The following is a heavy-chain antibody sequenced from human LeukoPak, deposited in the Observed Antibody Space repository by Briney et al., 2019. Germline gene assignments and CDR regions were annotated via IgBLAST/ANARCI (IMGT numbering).Heavy chain of an antibody. CDR2: IYYSGST. CDR3: ARDQGGSLD. J-gene: IGHJ4*02. Sequence: PGGSLRLSCAASGFTFSSYWMSWVRQAPGKGLEWIGSIYYSGSTYYNPSLKSRVTISVDTSKNQFSLKLSSVTAADTAVYYCARDQGGSLDWGQGTLVTVSS. V-gene: IGHV4-39*07. D-gene: IGHD2-15*01. CDR1: GFTFSSYW.